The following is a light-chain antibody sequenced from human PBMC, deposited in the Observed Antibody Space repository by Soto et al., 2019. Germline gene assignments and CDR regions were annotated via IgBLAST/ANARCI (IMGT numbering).Light chain of an antibody. CDR2: QDS. Sequence: SVSPGQTASITCSGDKLGDKYACWYQQKPGQSPVLVIYQDSKRPSGIPERFSGSNSGNTATLTISGTQAMDEADYYCQAWDSSTDHYVFGTGTKVTVL. J-gene: IGLJ1*01. CDR1: KLGDKY. CDR3: QAWDSSTDHYV. V-gene: IGLV3-1*01.